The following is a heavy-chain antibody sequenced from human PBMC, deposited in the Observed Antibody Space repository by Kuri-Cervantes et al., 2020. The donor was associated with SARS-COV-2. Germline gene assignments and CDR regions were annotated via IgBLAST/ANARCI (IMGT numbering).Heavy chain of an antibody. J-gene: IGHJ5*02. D-gene: IGHD3-3*01. V-gene: IGHV3-30*02. CDR3: AKPYYDFWSGHFPSWFDP. Sequence: GESLKISCAACGFTFSSYDMHWVRQAPGKGLEWGALIQHDGNNKYYADSVKGRFTISRDNSKNTLYLQMNSLRAEDTAVYYCAKPYYDFWSGHFPSWFDPWGQGTLVTVSS. CDR2: IQHDGNNK. CDR1: GFTFSSYD.